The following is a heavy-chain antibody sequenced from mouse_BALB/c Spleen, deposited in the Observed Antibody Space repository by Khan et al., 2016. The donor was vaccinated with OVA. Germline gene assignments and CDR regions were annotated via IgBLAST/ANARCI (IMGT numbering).Heavy chain of an antibody. CDR2: FNPNNGGT. J-gene: IGHJ1*01. V-gene: IGHV1-26*01. Sequence: VQLQQSGPELVKPGASVRISCKTSGYTFTEYTMHWVKQSHGKSLEWLGGFNPNNGGTSYNQKFKGKATLTVDKSSNTAYMELRSLTSEDSAVYYCTRRDYYAYYWFFDVWGAGTTVTVSS. D-gene: IGHD1-2*01. CDR3: TRRDYYAYYWFFDV. CDR1: GYTFTEYT.